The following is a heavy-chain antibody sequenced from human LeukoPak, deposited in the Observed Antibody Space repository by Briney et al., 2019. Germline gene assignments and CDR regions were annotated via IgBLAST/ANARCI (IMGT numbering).Heavy chain of an antibody. CDR1: GGSISSSSYY. CDR3: ARGGVRNYDIFGNQNWFDP. Sequence: PSETLSLTCTVSGGSISSSSYYWGWIRQPPGKGLEWIGSIYYSGSTYYNPSLKSRVTISVDTSKNQFSLKLSSVTAADTAVYYCARGGVRNYDIFGNQNWFDPWGQGTLGTGSS. V-gene: IGHV4-39*07. J-gene: IGHJ5*02. CDR2: IYYSGST. D-gene: IGHD3-9*01.